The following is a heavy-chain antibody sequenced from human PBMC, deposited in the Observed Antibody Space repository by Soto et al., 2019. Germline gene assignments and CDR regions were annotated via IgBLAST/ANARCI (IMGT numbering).Heavy chain of an antibody. D-gene: IGHD6-6*01. CDR2: ISSSSSYI. J-gene: IGHJ6*03. Sequence: GGSLRLSCAASGFTFSSYSMNWVRQAPGKGLEWVSSISSSSSYIYYADSVKGRFTISRDNAKNSLYLQMNSLRAEDTAVYYCARDLEQLVPSGYYYYYMDVWGKGTTVTVSS. CDR1: GFTFSSYS. CDR3: ARDLEQLVPSGYYYYYMDV. V-gene: IGHV3-21*01.